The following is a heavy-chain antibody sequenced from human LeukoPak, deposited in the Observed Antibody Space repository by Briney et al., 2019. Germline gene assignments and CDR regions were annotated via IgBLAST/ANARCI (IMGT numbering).Heavy chain of an antibody. CDR2: INSDGSST. CDR3: ARDPYSGSYGNYYYYFMDV. D-gene: IGHD1-26*01. V-gene: IGHV3-74*01. J-gene: IGHJ6*03. CDR1: GFTFSSYW. Sequence: GGSLRLSCAASGFTFSSYWMHWVRQAPGKGLVWVSRINSDGSSTSYADSVKGRFTISRDNAKNTLYLQMNSLRAEDTAVYYCARDPYSGSYGNYYYYFMDVWGKGTTVTISS.